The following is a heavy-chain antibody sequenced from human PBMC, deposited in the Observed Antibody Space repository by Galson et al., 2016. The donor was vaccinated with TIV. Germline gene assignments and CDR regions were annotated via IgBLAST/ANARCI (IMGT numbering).Heavy chain of an antibody. D-gene: IGHD6-19*01. Sequence: SVKVSCKASGYAFTSYYIHWVRQAPGQGLEWMGIINPDGGTTGYAQKLQDRVTMTRDTSTSTVYMDLSSLRSDDTAVYFCARGPGDQWLLDYWGLGTLVTVSS. CDR1: GYAFTSYY. CDR2: INPDGGTT. CDR3: ARGPGDQWLLDY. V-gene: IGHV1-46*04. J-gene: IGHJ4*02.